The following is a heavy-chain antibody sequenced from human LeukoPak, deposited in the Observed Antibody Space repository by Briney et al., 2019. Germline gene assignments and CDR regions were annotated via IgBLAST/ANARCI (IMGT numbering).Heavy chain of an antibody. CDR1: GFAFTTYS. D-gene: IGHD4-17*01. CDR2: ISSGSSAI. J-gene: IGHJ4*02. Sequence: GGSLRLSCEASGFAFTTYSMTWVRQAPGKGLEWVSIISSGSSAIFSADALKGRFTISRDDAKNLLYLDMNSLRAEDTAVYYCARGHTAVTRHFDFWGQGTLVAVSS. V-gene: IGHV3-21*01. CDR3: ARGHTAVTRHFDF.